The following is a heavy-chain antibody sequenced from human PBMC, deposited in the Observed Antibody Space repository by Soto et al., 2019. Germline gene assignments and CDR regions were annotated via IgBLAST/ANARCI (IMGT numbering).Heavy chain of an antibody. CDR3: ARPIGDSYGYPINWFGP. V-gene: IGHV4-59*08. Sequence: SETLSLTCTVSGGSISSYYWSWIRQPPGKGLERIGYIYYSGSTNYNPSLKSRVTISVDTSKNQFSLKLSSVTAADTAVYYCARPIGDSYGYPINWFGPWGQGSLVTVSS. J-gene: IGHJ5*02. CDR1: GGSISSYY. D-gene: IGHD5-18*01. CDR2: IYYSGST.